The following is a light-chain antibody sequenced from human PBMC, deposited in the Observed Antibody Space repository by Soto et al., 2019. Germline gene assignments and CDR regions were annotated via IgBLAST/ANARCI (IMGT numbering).Light chain of an antibody. J-gene: IGKJ5*01. Sequence: AIQLTQSPSSLSASVGDRVSITCRASKGISSALAWYQHKPGKASKILIYDASSLQSGVPSRFSGSESGTECTLTISSLQPEDFATYYCQQLKTYPFTFGQGTRLEIK. CDR3: QQLKTYPFT. CDR1: KGISSA. CDR2: DAS. V-gene: IGKV1-13*02.